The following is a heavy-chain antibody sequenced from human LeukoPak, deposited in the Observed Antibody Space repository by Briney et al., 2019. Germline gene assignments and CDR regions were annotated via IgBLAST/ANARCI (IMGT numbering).Heavy chain of an antibody. J-gene: IGHJ4*02. V-gene: IGHV3-21*01. Sequence: GGSLRLSCAASGFTFSSYSMNWVRQAPGKGLEWVSFISSSSSYIYYANSVKGRFTISRDNAKNSLYLQMNSLRAEDSAVYYCARGGIAAAGTGDFDYWGQGTLVTVSS. CDR1: GFTFSSYS. CDR2: ISSSSSYI. D-gene: IGHD6-13*01. CDR3: ARGGIAAAGTGDFDY.